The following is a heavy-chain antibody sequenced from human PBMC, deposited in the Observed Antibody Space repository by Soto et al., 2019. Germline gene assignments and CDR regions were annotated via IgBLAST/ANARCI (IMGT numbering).Heavy chain of an antibody. CDR1: GFTFSSYA. J-gene: IGHJ6*02. CDR2: ISYDGSNK. CDR3: ARDAHRITMVRGVNYYYYGMDV. V-gene: IGHV3-30-3*01. D-gene: IGHD3-10*01. Sequence: GGSLRLSCAASGFTFSSYAMHWVRQAPGKGLEWVAVISYDGSNKYYADSVKGRFTISRDNSKNTLYLQMNSLRAEDTAVYYCARDAHRITMVRGVNYYYYGMDVWGQGTTVTVS.